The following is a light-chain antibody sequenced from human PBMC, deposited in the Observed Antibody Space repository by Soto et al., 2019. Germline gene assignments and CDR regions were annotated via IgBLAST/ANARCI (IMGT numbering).Light chain of an antibody. V-gene: IGKV1-39*01. CDR2: AAS. Sequence: IQMTQSPSSLSASVGDRVTVTGRASQRINNYLNWYQQKPGKAPNLLIYAASTLQSGVPSRFSGSGSGTDFTLTISSLQPEDFATYYCQQCYSTPYTFGPGTKVDIK. J-gene: IGKJ2*01. CDR1: QRINNY. CDR3: QQCYSTPYT.